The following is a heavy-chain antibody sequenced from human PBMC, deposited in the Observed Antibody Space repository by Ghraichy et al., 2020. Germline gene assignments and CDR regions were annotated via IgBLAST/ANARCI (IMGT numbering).Heavy chain of an antibody. CDR1: GGSISSSSYY. Sequence: SETLSLTCTVSGGSISSSSYYWGWIRQPPGKGLEWIGSIYYSGSTYYNPSLKSRVTISVDTSKNQFSLKLSSVTAADTAVYYCARHDAVATFPTWFDPWGQGTLVTVSS. CDR3: ARHDAVATFPTWFDP. CDR2: IYYSGST. V-gene: IGHV4-39*01. D-gene: IGHD2/OR15-2a*01. J-gene: IGHJ5*02.